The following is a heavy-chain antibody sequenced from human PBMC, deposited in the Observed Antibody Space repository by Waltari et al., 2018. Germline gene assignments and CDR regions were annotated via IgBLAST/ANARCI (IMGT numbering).Heavy chain of an antibody. CDR3: ARAITIFVVVSYGMDV. V-gene: IGHV4-34*01. D-gene: IGHD3-3*01. CDR2: INHSGRT. Sequence: QVQLQQWGAGLLKPSETLSLTCAVYGGSFSGYYWSWIRQPPGKGLEWIGEINHSGRTNYNPSLKGRVTISVDTSKNQFSLKLSSVTAADTAVYYCARAITIFVVVSYGMDVWGQGTTVTVSS. CDR1: GGSFSGYY. J-gene: IGHJ6*02.